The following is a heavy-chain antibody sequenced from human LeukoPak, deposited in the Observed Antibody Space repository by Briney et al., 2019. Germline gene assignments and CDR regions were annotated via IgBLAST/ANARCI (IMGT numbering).Heavy chain of an antibody. CDR1: GDSVSSNSAA. CDR2: TYYRSKWYN. Sequence: SQTLSLTCAISGDSVSSNSAAWNWIRQSPSRGLEWLGRTYYRSKWYNDYAVSVKSRTTVNPDTSKNQFFLQLNSVTPEDTAVYYCARDFHGARAFDIWGQGTMVTVFS. D-gene: IGHD3-16*01. J-gene: IGHJ3*02. CDR3: ARDFHGARAFDI. V-gene: IGHV6-1*01.